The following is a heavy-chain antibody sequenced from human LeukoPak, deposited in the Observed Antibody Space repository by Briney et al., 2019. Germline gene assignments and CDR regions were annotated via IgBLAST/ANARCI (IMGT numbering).Heavy chain of an antibody. V-gene: IGHV4-59*01. Sequence: SETLSLTCTVSGGSISSYYWSWIRQPPGKGLEWIGYIYYSGSTNYNPSLKSRVTISVDTSKNQFSLKLSSVTAADTAVYYCATEGAAAGTQGFDYWGQGTLVTVSS. CDR1: GGSISSYY. D-gene: IGHD6-13*01. CDR3: ATEGAAAGTQGFDY. CDR2: IYYSGST. J-gene: IGHJ4*02.